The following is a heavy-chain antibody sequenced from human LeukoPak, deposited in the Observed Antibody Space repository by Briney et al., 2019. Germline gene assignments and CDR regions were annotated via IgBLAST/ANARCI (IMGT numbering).Heavy chain of an antibody. V-gene: IGHV3-11*01. J-gene: IGHJ4*02. CDR3: ARTMATIFPYFDF. D-gene: IGHD5-24*01. CDR1: GFTFSDYY. Sequence: GGSLRLSCAASGFTFSDYYMSWIRQAPGKGLEWVSYISSSGSTIYYADSVKGRFTISRDNAKNSLYLQMNSLRAEDTAVYYCARTMATIFPYFDFWGQGTLVTVSS. CDR2: ISSSGSTI.